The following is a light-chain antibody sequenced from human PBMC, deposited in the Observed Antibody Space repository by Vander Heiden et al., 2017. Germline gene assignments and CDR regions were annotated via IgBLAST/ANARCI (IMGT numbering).Light chain of an antibody. CDR3: QQYYNPPYT. V-gene: IGKV4-1*01. Sequence: DIVTTPFPDALAVSLGDRDIINCKSRQSVLYSSNNKNYLAWYQQNTGQPPKLLIYWASTRAAGVPARFSGSGSGTDFTLTISSLQAEDVAVYYCQQYYNPPYTFGQGTKLEIK. CDR2: WAS. CDR1: QSVLYSSNNKNY. J-gene: IGKJ2*01.